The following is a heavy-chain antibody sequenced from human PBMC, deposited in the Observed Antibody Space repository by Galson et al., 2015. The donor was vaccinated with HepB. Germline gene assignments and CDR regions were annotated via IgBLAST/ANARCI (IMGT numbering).Heavy chain of an antibody. CDR1: GFTFSNAW. CDR3: TTLFYASIAARYYYYYMDV. Sequence: LRLSCAASGFTFSNAWMSWVRQAPGKGLEWVGRIKSKTDGGTTDYAAPVKGRFTISRDDSKNTLYLQMNSLKTEDTAVYYCTTLFYASIAARYYYYYMDVWGKGTTVTVSS. J-gene: IGHJ6*03. CDR2: IKSKTDGGTT. D-gene: IGHD6-6*01. V-gene: IGHV3-15*01.